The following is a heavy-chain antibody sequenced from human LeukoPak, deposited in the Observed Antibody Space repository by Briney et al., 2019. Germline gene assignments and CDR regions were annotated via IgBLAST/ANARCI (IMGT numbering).Heavy chain of an antibody. Sequence: GGSLILSCEASGFLFDTDAMTWVRQAPGKGLEYVSTINAVDADTYYADSVKGRFTVSRDNSKNTLYLQMNSLRVDDTAVYYCAKQFLDANWGPGTLVTVSS. CDR1: GFLFDTDA. CDR2: INAVDADT. V-gene: IGHV3-23*01. D-gene: IGHD2-21*01. J-gene: IGHJ4*02. CDR3: AKQFLDAN.